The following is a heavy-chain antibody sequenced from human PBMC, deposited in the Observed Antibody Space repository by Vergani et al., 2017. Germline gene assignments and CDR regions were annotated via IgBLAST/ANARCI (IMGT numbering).Heavy chain of an antibody. CDR3: ARDHLDQVTLYLATVTTVNWFDP. Sequence: EVQLVESGGGLIQPGGSLRLSCAASGFTVSSNYMSWVRQAPGKGLEWVSVIYSCGSTYYADSVKGRFTISRDNAKNSLYLQMNSLRAEDTAVYYCARDHLDQVTLYLATVTTVNWFDPWGQGTLVTVSS. V-gene: IGHV3-66*03. CDR1: GFTVSSNY. D-gene: IGHD4-17*01. J-gene: IGHJ5*02. CDR2: IYSCGST.